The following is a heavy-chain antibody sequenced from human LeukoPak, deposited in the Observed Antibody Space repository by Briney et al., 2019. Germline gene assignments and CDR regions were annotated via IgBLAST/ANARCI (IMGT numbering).Heavy chain of an antibody. CDR2: IYYSGST. CDR3: ARGSGGSSYGREFDY. D-gene: IGHD1-26*01. J-gene: IGHJ4*02. CDR1: GGSISNYY. Sequence: PSETLSLTCTISGGSISNYYWGWIRQPPGEGLEWIGSIYYSGSTYYNSSLQSRVTISVHMSNNQFALKLSSVTAADTAVYYCARGSGGSSYGREFDYWGQGTLVTVSS. V-gene: IGHV4-39*06.